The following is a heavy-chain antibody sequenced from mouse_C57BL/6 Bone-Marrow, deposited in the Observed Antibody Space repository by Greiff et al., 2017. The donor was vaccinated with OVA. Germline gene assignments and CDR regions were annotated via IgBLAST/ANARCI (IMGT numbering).Heavy chain of an antibody. J-gene: IGHJ4*01. CDR2: IYPSDSET. D-gene: IGHD2-1*01. V-gene: IGHV1-61*01. Sequence: VQLQQPGAELVRPGSSVKLSCKASGYTFTSYWMDWVKQRPGQGLEWIGNIYPSDSETHYNQKFKDKATLTVDKSSSTASMQLSSLTSEDSAVYYCARSGNYVAMDYWGRGTSVTVSS. CDR1: GYTFTSYW. CDR3: ARSGNYVAMDY.